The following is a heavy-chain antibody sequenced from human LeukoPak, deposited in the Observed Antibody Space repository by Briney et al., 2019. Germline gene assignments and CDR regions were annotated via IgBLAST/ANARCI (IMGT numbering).Heavy chain of an antibody. Sequence: PGGSLSLSCAACGFTFNDHYMEWVRQAPGKGLEWGVRSRNKANSYTTKYAASVKGRFTISRDDSKNSLYLQMNSLKTEDTAVYYCTRDLTGTYHNYWGQGTLVAVSS. CDR1: GFTFNDHY. V-gene: IGHV3-72*01. CDR2: SRNKANSYTT. J-gene: IGHJ4*02. D-gene: IGHD3-9*01. CDR3: TRDLTGTYHNY.